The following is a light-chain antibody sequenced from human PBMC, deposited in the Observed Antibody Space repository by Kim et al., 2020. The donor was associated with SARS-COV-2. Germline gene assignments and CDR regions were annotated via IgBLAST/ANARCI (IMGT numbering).Light chain of an antibody. J-gene: IGKJ1*01. CDR2: GAS. CDR1: QSVSSSY. Sequence: EIVLTQSPGTLSLSPGERATLSCRASQSVSSSYLAWYQQKPGQTPRLVIYGASRRATGIPDRFSGSGSGTDFTLTISRLEPEDFAVYYCHQYGSSPWTFGQGTKVDIK. CDR3: HQYGSSPWT. V-gene: IGKV3-20*01.